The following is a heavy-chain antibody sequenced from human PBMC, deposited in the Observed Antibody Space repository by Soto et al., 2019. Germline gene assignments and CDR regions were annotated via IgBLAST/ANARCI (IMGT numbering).Heavy chain of an antibody. V-gene: IGHV3-48*03. Sequence: GGSLRLSCEASGFTFSSYEMNWVRQAPGKGLEWLSYIDTGGSTIYYADSVKGRFSISRGDAKNSLYLQMNSLRAEDTAVYYCARDGGWGYYFDYWGQGTLVTVSS. D-gene: IGHD3-16*01. CDR3: ARDGGWGYYFDY. CDR1: GFTFSSYE. CDR2: IDTGGSTI. J-gene: IGHJ4*02.